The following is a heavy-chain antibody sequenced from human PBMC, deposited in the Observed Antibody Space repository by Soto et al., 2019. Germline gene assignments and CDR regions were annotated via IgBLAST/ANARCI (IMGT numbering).Heavy chain of an antibody. Sequence: PSETLSLTCNVTGGSIRNVHWSWIRQSPGKGLEWIGFIYHSGSTKYNPSLKSRVTISIDTSKNQFSLSLTSVTAADTAVYFCARAHAPTLPFDSWGQGTLVTVSA. D-gene: IGHD2-15*01. CDR1: GGSIRNVH. CDR3: ARAHAPTLPFDS. CDR2: IYHSGST. J-gene: IGHJ4*02. V-gene: IGHV4-59*01.